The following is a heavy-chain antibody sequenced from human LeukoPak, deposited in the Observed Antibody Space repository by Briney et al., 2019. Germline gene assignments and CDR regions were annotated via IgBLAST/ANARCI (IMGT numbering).Heavy chain of an antibody. V-gene: IGHV4-39*01. D-gene: IGHD3-16*02. CDR1: GGSISSSSYY. CDR2: IYYSGST. Sequence: PSETLSLTCTVSGGSISSSSYYWGWIRQPPGKGLEWIGSIYYSGSTYYNPSLKSRVTISVDTSKNQFSLKLSSVTAADTAVYYCALGLSLDYWGQGTLVTVSS. CDR3: ALGLSLDY. J-gene: IGHJ4*02.